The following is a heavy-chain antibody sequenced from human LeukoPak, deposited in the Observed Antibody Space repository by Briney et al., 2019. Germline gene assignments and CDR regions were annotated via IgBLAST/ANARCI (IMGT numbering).Heavy chain of an antibody. Sequence: GGSLRLSCAASGFTFSSYNMNWVRQAPGEGLEWVSSISSSSNYIYYADSVKGRFTISRDNAKNSLYLQMNSLRDEDTAVYYCAKDSFGEWFGESNFDCWGQGTLVTVSS. CDR1: GFTFSSYN. CDR2: ISSSSNYI. CDR3: AKDSFGEWFGESNFDC. D-gene: IGHD3-10*01. J-gene: IGHJ4*02. V-gene: IGHV3-21*04.